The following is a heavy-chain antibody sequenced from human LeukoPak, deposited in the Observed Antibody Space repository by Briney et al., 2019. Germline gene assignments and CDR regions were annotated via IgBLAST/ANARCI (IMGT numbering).Heavy chain of an antibody. CDR1: GGSISSYY. D-gene: IGHD3-3*01. J-gene: IGHJ5*02. CDR3: ARQGLRFSLSGFWFDP. Sequence: PSETLSLTCTVSGGSISSYYWSWIRQPPGKGLEWIGYIYYGGSTNYNPSLKSRVTISVDTSKNQFSLKLSSVTAADTAVYYCARQGLRFSLSGFWFDPWGQGTLVTVSS. CDR2: IYYGGST. V-gene: IGHV4-59*08.